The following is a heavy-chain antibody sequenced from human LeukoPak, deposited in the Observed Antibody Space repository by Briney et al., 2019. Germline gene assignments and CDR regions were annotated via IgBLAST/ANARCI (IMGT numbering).Heavy chain of an antibody. Sequence: ASVKVSFTASGYTFTTYGISWVRQAPGQGLEWMGCIGAYKDNTNYAQNLQGRVTMTTDTSTSTVYMELRSLRSDDTAVYYCARDRSRNLESGLYYYYGLDVWGQGTTVTVSS. V-gene: IGHV1-18*01. CDR2: IGAYKDNT. D-gene: IGHD5-24*01. CDR3: ARDRSRNLESGLYYYYGLDV. J-gene: IGHJ6*02. CDR1: GYTFTTYG.